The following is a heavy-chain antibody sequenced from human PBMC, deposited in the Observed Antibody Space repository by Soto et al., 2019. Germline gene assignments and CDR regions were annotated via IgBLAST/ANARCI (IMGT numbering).Heavy chain of an antibody. CDR3: ARAVGGYSYPYLPAD. D-gene: IGHD5-18*01. CDR1: GFIFSSSA. CDR2: LSAGGTAT. J-gene: IGHJ4*01. Sequence: EVQLLESGGGLVQPGGSLRLYCAASGFIFSSSAMTWVRQAPGKGLEWVSGLSAGGTATYYADSVKGRFTISRDNSKNTLYLQVNSLRVEDTALYYCARAVGGYSYPYLPADWDHGTLVTVSS. V-gene: IGHV3-23*01.